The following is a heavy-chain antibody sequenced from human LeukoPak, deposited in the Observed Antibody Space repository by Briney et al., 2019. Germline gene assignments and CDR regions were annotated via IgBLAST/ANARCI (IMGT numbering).Heavy chain of an antibody. D-gene: IGHD1-26*01. J-gene: IGHJ6*02. V-gene: IGHV3-23*01. CDR2: IGDSGTST. CDR1: GFAFNTHA. Sequence: GASMTLSCAPSGFAFNTHAMIWNRQAPGRGLEWVSSIGDSGTSTFSADSLKDRFIISRDNSKNTLYLQMNSLRAEDTVVYDYANSSLGHAPWDYSIDVWGQGTTVTVSS. CDR3: ANSSLGHAPWDYSIDV.